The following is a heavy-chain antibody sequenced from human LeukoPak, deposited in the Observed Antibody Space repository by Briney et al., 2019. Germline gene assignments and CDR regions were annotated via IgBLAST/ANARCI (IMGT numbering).Heavy chain of an antibody. Sequence: SGPTLVNPTQTLTLTCTCSGFSLSTTGVGVGWIRQPRGKALEWLAITFWNDDKSYSHSLKSRLTITKDNSKKQVVLIVTNMDLVDTATYYCANKAVGTGSYNVWGQGKLVTVSS. J-gene: IGHJ4*01. CDR1: GFSLSTTGVG. V-gene: IGHV2-5*01. D-gene: IGHD3-10*01. CDR3: ANKAVGTGSYNV. CDR2: TFWNDDK.